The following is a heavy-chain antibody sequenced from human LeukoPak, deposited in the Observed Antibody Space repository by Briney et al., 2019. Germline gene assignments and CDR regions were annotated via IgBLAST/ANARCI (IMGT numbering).Heavy chain of an antibody. CDR1: GYSFTSYW. Sequence: GESLKISCKGSGYSFTSYWIGWVRQMPGKGLEWMGIIYPGDSDTRYSPSVQGQVTISADKSISTAYLQWSSLKASDTAMYYCARGGYDSSGYYLDKYYFDYWGQGTLVTVSS. D-gene: IGHD3-22*01. J-gene: IGHJ4*02. CDR2: IYPGDSDT. CDR3: ARGGYDSSGYYLDKYYFDY. V-gene: IGHV5-51*01.